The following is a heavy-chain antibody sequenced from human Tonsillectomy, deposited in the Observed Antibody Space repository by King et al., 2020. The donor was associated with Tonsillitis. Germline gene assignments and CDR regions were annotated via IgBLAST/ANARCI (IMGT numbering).Heavy chain of an antibody. CDR2: ISYDGSNK. V-gene: IGHV3-30*18. Sequence: VQLVESGGGVVQPGRSLRLSCAASGFTFSSYGMHWVRQAPGKGLEWVAVISYDGSNKYYAKSVKGRFTISRDNSKNTLYLQMNSLRAEDTAVYYCAKDQWSRRYWGPGTLVPVSS. CDR1: GFTFSSYG. D-gene: IGHD2-15*01. J-gene: IGHJ4*02. CDR3: AKDQWSRRY.